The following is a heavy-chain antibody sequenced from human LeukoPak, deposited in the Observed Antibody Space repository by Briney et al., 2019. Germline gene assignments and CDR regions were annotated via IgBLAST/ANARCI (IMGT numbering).Heavy chain of an antibody. D-gene: IGHD2-2*01. J-gene: IGHJ1*01. V-gene: IGHV3-21*01. Sequence: PGGSLRLSCAASGVSFISYGMSWVRQAPGKGLEWVASISSGSGYMFYGDSAKGRFTISRDNAKDSLFLQMNSLTVEDTAVYYCARDEGHTVTNEYFQHWGQGTLVTVSS. CDR1: GVSFISYG. CDR3: ARDEGHTVTNEYFQH. CDR2: ISSGSGYM.